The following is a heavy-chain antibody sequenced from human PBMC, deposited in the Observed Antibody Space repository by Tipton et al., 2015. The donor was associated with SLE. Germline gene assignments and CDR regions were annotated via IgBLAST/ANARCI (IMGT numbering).Heavy chain of an antibody. CDR3: ARVFSSSSY. D-gene: IGHD6-6*01. Sequence: LRLSCAVYGGSFSAYYWSWIRQPPGKGLEWIGEINHSGSTNYNPSLKSRVTLSVDTSKNQFSLKLSSVTAADTAVYYCARVFSSSSYWGQGTLVTVSS. CDR2: INHSGST. CDR1: GGSFSAYY. J-gene: IGHJ4*02. V-gene: IGHV4-34*01.